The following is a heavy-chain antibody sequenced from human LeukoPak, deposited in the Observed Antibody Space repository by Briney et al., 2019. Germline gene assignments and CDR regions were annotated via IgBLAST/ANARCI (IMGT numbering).Heavy chain of an antibody. V-gene: IGHV4-59*11. J-gene: IGHJ3*02. CDR1: DESFSSHY. Sequence: PSEILSLTCSVSDESFSSHYWTWLRQPPGRGQEWIGYISSIGSTNYNPSLKSRVTISVDTSKNQFSLKMTSVTAADTAVYYCARDPTTVTKGFDIWGQGTMVTVSS. CDR3: ARDPTTVTKGFDI. D-gene: IGHD4-17*01. CDR2: ISSIGST.